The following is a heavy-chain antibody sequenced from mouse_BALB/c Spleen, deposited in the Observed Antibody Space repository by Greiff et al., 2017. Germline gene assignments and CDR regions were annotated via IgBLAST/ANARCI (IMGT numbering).Heavy chain of an antibody. D-gene: IGHD2-1*01. V-gene: IGHV5-12-1*01. CDR1: GFAFSSYD. CDR2: ISSGGGST. J-gene: IGHJ4*01. Sequence: EVKLMESGGGLVKPGGSLKLSCAASGFAFSSYDMSWVRQTPEKRLEWVAYISSGGGSTYYPDSVKGRFTISRDNAKNTLYLQMSSLKSEDTAMYYCARTRRNYYAMDYWGQGTSVTVSS. CDR3: ARTRRNYYAMDY.